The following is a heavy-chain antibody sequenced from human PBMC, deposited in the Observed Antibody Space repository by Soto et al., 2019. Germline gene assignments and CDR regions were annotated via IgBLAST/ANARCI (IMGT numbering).Heavy chain of an antibody. J-gene: IGHJ3*02. CDR2: ISYDGSNT. D-gene: IGHD1-26*01. CDR1: GFTFSSYG. Sequence: GGSLRLSCAASGFTFSSYGMHWVRQAPGKGLERGAVISYDGSNTYYADSVKVRFTISRDNSKNTLYLQMNSLRAEDTSVYYCTKDRGSYFQWGAFDIWGQGTMVTVSS. CDR3: TKDRGSYFQWGAFDI. V-gene: IGHV3-30*18.